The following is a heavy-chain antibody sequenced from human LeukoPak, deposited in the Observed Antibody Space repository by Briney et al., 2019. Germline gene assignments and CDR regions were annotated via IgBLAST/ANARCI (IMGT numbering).Heavy chain of an antibody. CDR1: GYTLADFH. V-gene: IGHV1-2*02. Sequence: ASVKVSCKASGYTLADFHIQWVRQAPGHGLEWMGTLNPHSGATHYSQKSRDRVTMTRDTSVNTAYLELSRLTSDDTAVYYCARDRAYDSSGEPMFNPWGQGTLVAVSS. CDR2: LNPHSGAT. CDR3: ARDRAYDSSGEPMFNP. D-gene: IGHD3-22*01. J-gene: IGHJ5*02.